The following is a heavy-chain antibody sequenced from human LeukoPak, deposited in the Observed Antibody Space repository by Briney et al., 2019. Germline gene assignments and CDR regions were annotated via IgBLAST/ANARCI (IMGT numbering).Heavy chain of an antibody. D-gene: IGHD3-10*01. CDR2: ISAYNGNT. CDR1: GYTFTSYG. J-gene: IGHJ3*02. V-gene: IGHV1-18*01. CDR3: AKNIWFGESSDAFHI. Sequence: ASVKVSCKASGYTFTSYGISWVRQAPGQGLEWMGWISAYNGNTNYAQKLQGRVTMTRDTSISTAHMELSRLRSDDTAVYYCAKNIWFGESSDAFHIWGRGTMVTVSS.